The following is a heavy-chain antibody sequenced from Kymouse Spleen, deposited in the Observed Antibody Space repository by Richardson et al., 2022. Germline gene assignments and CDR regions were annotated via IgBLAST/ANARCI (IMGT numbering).Heavy chain of an antibody. Sequence: QLQLQESGPGLVKPSETLSLTCTVSGGSISSSSYYWGWIRQPPGKGLEWIGSIYYSGSTYYNPSLKSRVTISVDTSKNQFSLKLSSVTAADTAVYYCARHSGSYAFDIWGQGTMVTVSS. J-gene: IGHJ3*02. CDR2: IYYSGST. CDR1: GGSISSSSYY. CDR3: ARHSGSYAFDI. D-gene: IGHD3-10*01. V-gene: IGHV4-39*01.